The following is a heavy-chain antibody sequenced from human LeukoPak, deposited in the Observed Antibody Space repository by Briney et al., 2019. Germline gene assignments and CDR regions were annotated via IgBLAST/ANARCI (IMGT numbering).Heavy chain of an antibody. Sequence: SETLSLTCTVSGASISSYYWSWIRQPPGKGLEWIGYIYYSGSTNYNPSLKSRVTISVDTSKNQFSLKLSSVTAADTAVYYCAREVSAYPMRSFDYWGQGTLVTVSS. J-gene: IGHJ4*02. D-gene: IGHD3-16*01. V-gene: IGHV4-59*01. CDR2: IYYSGST. CDR1: GASISSYY. CDR3: AREVSAYPMRSFDY.